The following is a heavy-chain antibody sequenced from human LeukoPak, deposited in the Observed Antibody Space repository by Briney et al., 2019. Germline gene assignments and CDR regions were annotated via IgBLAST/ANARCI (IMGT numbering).Heavy chain of an antibody. CDR3: ARGSSISWSPYYFEY. V-gene: IGHV4-59*01. CDR2: IYYSGST. Sequence: PSETLSLTCTVSGGSISSYSWSWIRQPPGKGLEWIGYIYYSGSTNYNPSLKSRVTISVDTSKNQFSLKLSSVTAADTAVYYCARGSSISWSPYYFEYWGQGTLVTVSS. CDR1: GGSISSYS. D-gene: IGHD6-13*01. J-gene: IGHJ4*02.